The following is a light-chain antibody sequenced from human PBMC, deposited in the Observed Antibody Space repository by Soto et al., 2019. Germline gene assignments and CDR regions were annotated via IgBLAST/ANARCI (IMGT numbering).Light chain of an antibody. V-gene: IGLV2-14*01. Sequence: QSVLTQPASVSGSPGQSITISCTGSSSDIGAYNYVSWFQQYPGKAPKLIISEVSNRPSGDSNRFSGSKSGTAASLTISGLLTEDEADYFCFSFTTDWTHVFGTGTKATVL. J-gene: IGLJ1*01. CDR1: SSDIGAYNY. CDR3: FSFTTDWTHV. CDR2: EVS.